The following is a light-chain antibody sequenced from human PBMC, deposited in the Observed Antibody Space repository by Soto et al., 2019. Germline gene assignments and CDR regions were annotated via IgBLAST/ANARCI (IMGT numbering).Light chain of an antibody. Sequence: EIVMTQSPATLSVSPGERATLSCRASQSVSSNLAWYQQKPGQAPRLLIYGASTRATGIPARFSGSGSGTEVTLTISSRQSEDFAVYYCHQYNNWPPWTFGQGTKVEIK. CDR3: HQYNNWPPWT. CDR1: QSVSSN. CDR2: GAS. V-gene: IGKV3-15*01. J-gene: IGKJ1*01.